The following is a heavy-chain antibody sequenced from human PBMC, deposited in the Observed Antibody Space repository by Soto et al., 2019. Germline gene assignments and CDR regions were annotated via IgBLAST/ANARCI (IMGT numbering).Heavy chain of an antibody. V-gene: IGHV1-2*04. CDR3: ARGGIVAVAGTTLYNWFDP. Sequence: VASVKVSCKASGYTFTGYYMHWVRQAPGQGLEWMGWINPNSGGTNYAQKFQGWVTMTRDTSISTAYMELSRLRSDDTAVYYCARGGIVAVAGTTLYNWFDPWGQGTQVTVSS. CDR2: INPNSGGT. D-gene: IGHD6-13*01. J-gene: IGHJ5*02. CDR1: GYTFTGYY.